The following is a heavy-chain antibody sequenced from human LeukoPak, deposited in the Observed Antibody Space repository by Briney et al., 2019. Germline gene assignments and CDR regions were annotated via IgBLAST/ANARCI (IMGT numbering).Heavy chain of an antibody. CDR3: ARGRVTIFGVVIPLFDY. J-gene: IGHJ4*02. V-gene: IGHV1-69*13. Sequence: ASVKVSCKASGGTFISYAISWVRQAPGQGLEWMGGIIPIFGTANYAQEFQGRVTITADESTSTAYMELSSLRAEDTAVYYCARGRVTIFGVVIPLFDYWGQGTLVTVSS. CDR1: GGTFISYA. CDR2: IIPIFGTA. D-gene: IGHD3-3*01.